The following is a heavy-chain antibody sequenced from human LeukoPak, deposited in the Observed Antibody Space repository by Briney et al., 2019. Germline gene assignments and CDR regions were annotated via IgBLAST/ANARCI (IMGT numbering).Heavy chain of an antibody. D-gene: IGHD3-22*01. CDR1: GYTFTGYY. CDR2: INPNSGGT. Sequence: GASVKVSCKASGYTFTGYYMHWVRQAPGQGFEWMGWINPNSGGTNYAQKFQGRVTMTRDTSISTAYMELSRLRSDDTAVYYCARPEYYYDSSGNYVVGWFDSWGPGILVTVSS. J-gene: IGHJ5*01. CDR3: ARPEYYYDSSGNYVVGWFDS. V-gene: IGHV1-2*02.